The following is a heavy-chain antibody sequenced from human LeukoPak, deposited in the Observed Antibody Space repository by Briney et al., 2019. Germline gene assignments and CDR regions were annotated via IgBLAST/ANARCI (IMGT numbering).Heavy chain of an antibody. Sequence: ASVKVSCKASGYTFTGYYMHWVRQAPGQGLEWMGWINPNSGGTNYAQKFQGRVTMTRDTSISTAYMELSRLRSDDTAVYYCARDKKTTEYYYYYYMDVWGKGTTVTVSS. CDR2: INPNSGGT. CDR1: GYTFTGYY. V-gene: IGHV1-2*02. J-gene: IGHJ6*03. D-gene: IGHD4-17*01. CDR3: ARDKKTTEYYYYYYMDV.